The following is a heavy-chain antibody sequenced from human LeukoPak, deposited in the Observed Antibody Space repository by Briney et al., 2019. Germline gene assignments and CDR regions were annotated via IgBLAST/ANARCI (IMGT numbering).Heavy chain of an antibody. CDR1: GFTFSSYA. CDR3: AKDRRGYDFWSGYLDY. Sequence: EGSLRLSCAASGFTFSSYAMSWVRQAPGKGLEWVSAISGSGGSTYYADSVKGRFTISRDNSKNTLYLQMNSLRAEDTAVYYCAKDRRGYDFWSGYLDYWGQGTLVTVSS. V-gene: IGHV3-23*01. J-gene: IGHJ4*02. CDR2: ISGSGGST. D-gene: IGHD3-3*01.